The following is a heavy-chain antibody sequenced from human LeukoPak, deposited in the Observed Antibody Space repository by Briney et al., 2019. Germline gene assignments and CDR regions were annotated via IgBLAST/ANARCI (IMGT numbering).Heavy chain of an antibody. J-gene: IGHJ4*02. CDR3: AKDPRAVGY. CDR2: ISTNGDST. V-gene: IGHV3-64*02. Sequence: PGGSLRLSCAASGFTFSTYAMHWVRQAPGKGLEYVSAISTNGDSTYYADSVKGRFTISRDNSKNTLYLQMNSLRAEDTAVYYCAKDPRAVGYWGQGTLVTVSS. CDR1: GFTFSTYA.